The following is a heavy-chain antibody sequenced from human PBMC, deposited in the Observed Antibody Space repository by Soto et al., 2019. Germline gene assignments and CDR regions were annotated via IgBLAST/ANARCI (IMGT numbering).Heavy chain of an antibody. J-gene: IGHJ4*02. Sequence: LSCAASGFTFTRYSMNWVRQAPGKGLEWVSSISSTTNYIYYGDSMKGRFTISRDNAKNSLYLEMNSLRAEDTAVYYCARESEDLTSNFDYWGQGTLVTVSS. CDR3: ARESEDLTSNFDY. V-gene: IGHV3-21*06. CDR1: GFTFTRYS. CDR2: ISSTTNYI.